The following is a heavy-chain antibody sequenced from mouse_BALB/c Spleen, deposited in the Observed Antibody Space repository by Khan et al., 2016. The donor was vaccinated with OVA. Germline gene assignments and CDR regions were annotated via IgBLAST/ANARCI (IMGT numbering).Heavy chain of an antibody. V-gene: IGHV1-4*01. CDR1: GYTFTSYS. Sequence: QVQLKESGAELARPGASVKMSCKASGYTFTSYSMHWIKQRPGQGLEWIGYINPSSGYTNYNQKFKDKATLTADKSSTTAYMQLSSLTSDDSAVYSCSREGACYRNDGWFAYWGQGTLVTVSA. J-gene: IGHJ3*01. CDR2: INPSSGYT. D-gene: IGHD2-14*01. CDR3: SREGACYRNDGWFAY.